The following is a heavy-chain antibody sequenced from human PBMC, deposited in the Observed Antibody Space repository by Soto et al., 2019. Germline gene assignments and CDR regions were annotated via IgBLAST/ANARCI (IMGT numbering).Heavy chain of an antibody. CDR2: ISAYNGNT. D-gene: IGHD3-3*01. J-gene: IGHJ4*02. V-gene: IGHV1-18*04. CDR1: GYTFTSYG. CDR3: ARGYYDFWSGEITPFDY. Sequence: ASVKVSCKASGYTFTSYGISWVRQAPGQGLEWMGWISAYNGNTNYAQKLQGRVTMTTDTFTSTAYMELRSLRSDDTAVYYCARGYYDFWSGEITPFDYWGQGTLVTVSS.